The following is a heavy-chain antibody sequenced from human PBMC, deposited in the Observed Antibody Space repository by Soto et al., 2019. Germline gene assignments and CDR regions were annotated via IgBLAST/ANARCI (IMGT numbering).Heavy chain of an antibody. CDR3: ARLEHNFGPHDY. Sequence: QVQLAQSGAEVKKPGASVTVSCKAAAYTFPSNEISWVRQAPGQGLEGVGWISVHNGYTKYATELQGRVTMTTDTSTSTAYMELRSLRSDDSAVYFCARLEHNFGPHDYWGQGTLVTVTS. V-gene: IGHV1-18*01. J-gene: IGHJ4*02. D-gene: IGHD1-1*01. CDR2: ISVHNGYT. CDR1: AYTFPSNE.